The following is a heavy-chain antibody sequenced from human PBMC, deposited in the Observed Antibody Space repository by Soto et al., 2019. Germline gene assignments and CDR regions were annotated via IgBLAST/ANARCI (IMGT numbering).Heavy chain of an antibody. CDR2: IYYSGST. CDR1: GGSISSYY. D-gene: IGHD5-12*01. Sequence: QVQLQESGPGLVKPSETLSLTCTVSGGSISSYYWSWIRQPPGKGLEWIGYIYYSGSTNYNPSLKSRVTISVDTSKNQFSLKLSSVTAADTAVYYCARSEYSGYDLALDYWGQGTLVTVSS. V-gene: IGHV4-59*08. J-gene: IGHJ4*02. CDR3: ARSEYSGYDLALDY.